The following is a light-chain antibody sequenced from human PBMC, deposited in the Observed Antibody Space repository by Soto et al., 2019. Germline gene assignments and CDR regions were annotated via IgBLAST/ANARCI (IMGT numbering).Light chain of an antibody. CDR2: GAS. V-gene: IGKV3-15*01. Sequence: EIVMTQSPTTLSVSPVQRATLSCRSSDVVGSNLAWYQQKPGQAPRLHXYGASTRATGIPGRFSGSGFGTEFTLTNSGLPAEDFEVYYGQQYNDWPPIPFAQVKRLEIK. CDR3: QQYNDWPPIP. CDR1: DVVGSN. J-gene: IGKJ5*01.